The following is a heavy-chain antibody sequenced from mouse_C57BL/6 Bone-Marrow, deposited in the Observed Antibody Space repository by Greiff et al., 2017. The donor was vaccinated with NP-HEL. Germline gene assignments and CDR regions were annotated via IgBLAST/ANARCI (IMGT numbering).Heavy chain of an antibody. Sequence: VHLVESGAELARPGASVKLSCKASGYTFTSYGISWVKQRTGQGLEWIGEIYPRSGNTYYNEKFKGKATLTADKSSSTAYMELRSLTSEDSAVYFCAPFYYGYPAWFAYWGQGTLVTVSA. J-gene: IGHJ3*01. CDR2: IYPRSGNT. CDR3: APFYYGYPAWFAY. CDR1: GYTFTSYG. V-gene: IGHV1-81*01. D-gene: IGHD2-2*01.